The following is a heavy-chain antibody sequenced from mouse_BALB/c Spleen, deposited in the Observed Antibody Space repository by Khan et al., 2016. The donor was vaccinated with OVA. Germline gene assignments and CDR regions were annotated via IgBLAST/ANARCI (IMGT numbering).Heavy chain of an antibody. J-gene: IGHJ2*01. Sequence: EVQLQESGPGLVKPSQSLSLTCTVTGYSITSDYAWNWIRQFPGNKLEWMGYISYSGRTSYNPSLKNRISITRDTSKNPFFLQLNSVTTEDTATYYCARSVTITTVVATDFDYWGQGTTLTVSS. D-gene: IGHD1-1*01. CDR1: GYSITSDYA. CDR2: ISYSGRT. CDR3: ARSVTITTVVATDFDY. V-gene: IGHV3-2*02.